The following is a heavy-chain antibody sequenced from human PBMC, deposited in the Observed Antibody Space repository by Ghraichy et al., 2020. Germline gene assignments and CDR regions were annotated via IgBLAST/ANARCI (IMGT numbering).Heavy chain of an antibody. CDR2: ISASGGST. V-gene: IGHV3-23*01. Sequence: GGSLRLSCAASGFTFSSYAMSWVRQAPGKGLEWFSGISASGGSTYYADSVKGRFTISRDNSKNTLYLQMNSLRAEDTAVYYCAKRVVPAADTIFDFWGQGTLVTVSS. CDR1: GFTFSSYA. CDR3: AKRVVPAADTIFDF. D-gene: IGHD2-2*01. J-gene: IGHJ4*02.